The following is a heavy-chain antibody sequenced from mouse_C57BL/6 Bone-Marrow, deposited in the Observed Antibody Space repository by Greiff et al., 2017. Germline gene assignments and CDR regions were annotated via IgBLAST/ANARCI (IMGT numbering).Heavy chain of an antibody. Sequence: VKVVESGPGLVQPSQSLSITCTVSGFSLTSYGVHWVRQSPGKGLEWLGVIWSGGSTDYNAAFISRLSISKDNSKSQVFFKMNSLQADDTAIYYCARDYGSSDYYAMDDWGQGTSVTVSS. CDR3: ARDYGSSDYYAMDD. D-gene: IGHD1-1*01. J-gene: IGHJ4*01. CDR2: IWSGGST. V-gene: IGHV2-2*01. CDR1: GFSLTSYG.